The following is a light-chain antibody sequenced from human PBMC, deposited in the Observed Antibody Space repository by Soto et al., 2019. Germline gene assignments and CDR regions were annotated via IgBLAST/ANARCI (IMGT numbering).Light chain of an antibody. V-gene: IGKV1-33*01. CDR2: DAS. CDR1: EKISNY. CDR3: QQYDNLLFT. J-gene: IGKJ3*01. Sequence: DIQMTQSPSSLSASVGDRVTITCRASEKISNYLNWYQQKPGQAPKLLIYDASNLETGVPSRFSGSGSGTDFTFTISSLQPEDFATYYCQQYDNLLFTFGPGTKVDVK.